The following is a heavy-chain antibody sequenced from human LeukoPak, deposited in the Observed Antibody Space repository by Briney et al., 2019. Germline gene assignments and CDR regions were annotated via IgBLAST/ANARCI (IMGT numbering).Heavy chain of an antibody. V-gene: IGHV4-61*02. CDR1: GGSISSGSYY. CDR2: IYTSGST. D-gene: IGHD3-16*01. J-gene: IGHJ4*02. Sequence: PSQTLSRTCTVSGGSISSGSYYWSWIRQPAGKGLEWIGRIYTSGSTNYNPSLKSRVTISVDTSKNQFSLKLSSVTAADTAVYYCATGGYLTLFDYWGQGTLVTVSS. CDR3: ATGGYLTLFDY.